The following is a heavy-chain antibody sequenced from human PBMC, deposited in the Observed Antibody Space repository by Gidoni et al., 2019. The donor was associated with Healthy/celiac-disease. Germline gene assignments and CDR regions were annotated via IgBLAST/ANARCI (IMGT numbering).Heavy chain of an antibody. CDR3: AASSPGGTSFFDY. Sequence: GGSISSSSYYWGWIRQPPGKGLEWIGSIYYSGSTYYNPSLKSRVTISVDTSKNQFSLKLSSVTAADTAVYYCAASSPGGTSFFDYWGQGTLVTVSS. D-gene: IGHD2-2*01. J-gene: IGHJ4*02. CDR1: GGSISSSSYY. V-gene: IGHV4-39*01. CDR2: IYYSGST.